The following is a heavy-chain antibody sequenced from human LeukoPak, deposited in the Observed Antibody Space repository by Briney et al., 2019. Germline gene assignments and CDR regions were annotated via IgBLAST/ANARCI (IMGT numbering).Heavy chain of an antibody. CDR2: ICYRGSP. V-gene: IGHV4-59*12. D-gene: IGHD6-13*01. J-gene: IGHJ4*02. CDR1: GDSISSYY. Sequence: SETLSLTCTVSGDSISSYYRSCIPEPPRKGLEWIGNICYRGSPNSNPSLKSRVTTSFDTSKNQLSLKLSFVTAADTAGYYCARVGHIVAAGTYDYWGQGTLVTVSS. CDR3: ARVGHIVAAGTYDY.